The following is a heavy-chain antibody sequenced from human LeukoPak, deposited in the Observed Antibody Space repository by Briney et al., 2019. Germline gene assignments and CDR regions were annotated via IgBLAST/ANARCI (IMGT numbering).Heavy chain of an antibody. J-gene: IGHJ6*02. CDR2: ISAYNGNT. Sequence: ASVRVSCKASGYTFTSYGISWVRQAPGQGLEWMGGISAYNGNTNYAQKLQGRVTMTTDTSTSTAYMELRSQRSDDTAVYYCARDPPRTGSVPAYYYGMDVWGQGTTVTVSS. CDR1: GYTFTSYG. D-gene: IGHD2-2*01. V-gene: IGHV1-18*01. CDR3: ARDPPRTGSVPAYYYGMDV.